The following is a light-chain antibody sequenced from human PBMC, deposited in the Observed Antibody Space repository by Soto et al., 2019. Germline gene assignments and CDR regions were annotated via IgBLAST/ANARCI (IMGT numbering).Light chain of an antibody. CDR2: GDN. J-gene: IGLJ2*01. CDR3: QSYDSSLSHVV. CDR1: SSNIGSYYD. Sequence: QSVLTQPPSVSGAPGQRVTIPCTGSSSNIGSYYDVHWYQQLPGTVPKLLIYGDNNRPSVVPARFSGSKSGTSASLAITGLKAEDEADYYCQSYDSSLSHVVFGGGTKVTVL. V-gene: IGLV1-40*01.